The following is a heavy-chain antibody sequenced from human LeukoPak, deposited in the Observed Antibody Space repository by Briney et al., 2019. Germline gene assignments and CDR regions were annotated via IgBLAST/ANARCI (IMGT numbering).Heavy chain of an antibody. J-gene: IGHJ2*01. D-gene: IGHD3-10*01. V-gene: IGHV3-72*01. Sequence: GGSLRLSCAASGFTLSDHFMDWVRQAPGKGLEWVGRTRNKANSYTTEYAASVKGRFAISRDDSRNSLYLQMNSLRAEDTAVYYCARVPYYYGSGSHHHWYFDLWGRGTLVTVSS. CDR3: ARVPYYYGSGSHHHWYFDL. CDR1: GFTLSDHF. CDR2: TRNKANSYTT.